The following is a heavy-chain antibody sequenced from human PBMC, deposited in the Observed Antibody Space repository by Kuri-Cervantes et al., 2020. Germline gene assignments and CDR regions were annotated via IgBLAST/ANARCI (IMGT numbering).Heavy chain of an antibody. CDR1: GFTFSSYS. D-gene: IGHD2-15*01. J-gene: IGHJ4*02. V-gene: IGHV3-7*01. Sequence: GGSLRLSCAASGFTFSSYSMNWVRQAPGKGLEWVAMIKKDGSDGYYVDSVKGRFTISRDNVINSLFLQINSLRAEDSAVYYCAGEPRSLAYWGRGTLVTVSS. CDR2: IKKDGSDG. CDR3: AGEPRSLAY.